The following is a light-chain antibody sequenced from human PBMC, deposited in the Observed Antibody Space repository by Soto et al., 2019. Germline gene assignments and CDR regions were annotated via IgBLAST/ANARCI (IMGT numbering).Light chain of an antibody. Sequence: EIVLTQSPATLSSSPGERATLSCRASESVSSSFLAWYQQKPGQAPRLLIYDASNRATGIPARFSGSGSGTDFTLTINRLEPEDIAVYYCQQYDSSPRTFGQGTKVEIK. CDR2: DAS. CDR1: ESVSSSF. J-gene: IGKJ1*01. V-gene: IGKV3-20*01. CDR3: QQYDSSPRT.